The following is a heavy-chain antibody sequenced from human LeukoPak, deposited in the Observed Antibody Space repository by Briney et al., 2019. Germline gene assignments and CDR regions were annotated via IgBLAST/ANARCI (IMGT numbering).Heavy chain of an antibody. Sequence: GGSLRLSCAASGFTFSSYGMHWVRQAPGKGLEWVAFIRYDGSNKYYADSVKGRFTISRDNSKNTLYLQMNSLRAEDTAVYYCAKDGGMTTVTGYWGQGTMVSVSS. CDR2: IRYDGSNK. V-gene: IGHV3-30*02. CDR3: AKDGGMTTVTGY. J-gene: IGHJ3*01. CDR1: GFTFSSYG. D-gene: IGHD4-17*01.